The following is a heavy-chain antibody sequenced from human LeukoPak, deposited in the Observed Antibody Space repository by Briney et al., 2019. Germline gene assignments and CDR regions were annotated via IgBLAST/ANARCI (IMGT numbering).Heavy chain of an antibody. CDR1: GFTFSSYW. D-gene: IGHD5-24*01. J-gene: IGHJ4*02. CDR2: INTFGTTA. Sequence: GGSLRLSCAVSGFTFSSYWMNWVRQVPGKGLVWVSHINTFGTTATYADSVKGRFTISRDNANNTLYLQMNSLRVEDTAVYYCVRDNAYRFDYWGQGTLVTVSS. CDR3: VRDNAYRFDY. V-gene: IGHV3-74*01.